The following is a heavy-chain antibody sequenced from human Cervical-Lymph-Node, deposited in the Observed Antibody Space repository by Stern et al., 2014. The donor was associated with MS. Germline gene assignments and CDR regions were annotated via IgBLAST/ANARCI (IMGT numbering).Heavy chain of an antibody. CDR1: SGSISSGGYY. V-gene: IGHV4-31*03. Sequence: QVQLQESGPGLVKPSQTLSLTCTVSSGSISSGGYYWNLIRQHPGEGLEWIGSIYYNGNTFYSPSLKSRVSMSIDTSENQFSLNLNSVTAADTAVYYCARSYELRSGSYYGPTDYWGQGTLVTVSS. CDR3: ARSYELRSGSYYGPTDY. D-gene: IGHD3-10*01. J-gene: IGHJ4*02. CDR2: IYYNGNT.